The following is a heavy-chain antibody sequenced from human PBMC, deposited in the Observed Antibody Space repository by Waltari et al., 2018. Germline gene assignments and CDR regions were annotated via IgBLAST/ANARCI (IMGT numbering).Heavy chain of an antibody. Sequence: QVQLVASGGGVVQPGRSLRLSCAASGFTFSSHGMPWVRQAPGKGREWVAGIWYDGSNKYYADSVKGRFTIARDNSKNTLYLQMNSLRAEDTAMYYCAKGGRGYGSGIYYMDVWGKGTTVTVSS. CDR1: GFTFSSHG. CDR3: AKGGRGYGSGIYYMDV. J-gene: IGHJ6*03. V-gene: IGHV3-30*18. D-gene: IGHD3-10*01. CDR2: IWYDGSNK.